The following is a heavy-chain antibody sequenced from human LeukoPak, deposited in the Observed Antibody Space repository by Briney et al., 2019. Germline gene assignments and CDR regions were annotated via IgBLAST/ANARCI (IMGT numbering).Heavy chain of an antibody. D-gene: IGHD3-16*01. J-gene: IGHJ5*02. V-gene: IGHV4-59*01. Sequence: SETLSLTCTVCGGSISGYYWSWIRQPPGKGLEWIGYIYSNGSTNYNPSLKSRVTISVDTSKNQFSLILSSVTAADTAVYYCARDLFVGRGLTWFDPWGQGILVTVSS. CDR2: IYSNGST. CDR3: ARDLFVGRGLTWFDP. CDR1: GGSISGYY.